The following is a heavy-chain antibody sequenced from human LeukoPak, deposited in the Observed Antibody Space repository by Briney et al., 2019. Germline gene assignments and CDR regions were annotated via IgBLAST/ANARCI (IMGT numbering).Heavy chain of an antibody. CDR3: ARGPSFSGYVNY. V-gene: IGHV4-59*11. CDR1: GGSISSHY. D-gene: IGHD5-12*01. Sequence: TSETLSLTCNVSGGSISSHYWSWIRQPPGKGLEWIGYIYYSGSTNYNPSLKSRVTISVATSKNQFSLKLSSVTAADTAVYYCARGPSFSGYVNYWGQGTLVTVSS. CDR2: IYYSGST. J-gene: IGHJ4*02.